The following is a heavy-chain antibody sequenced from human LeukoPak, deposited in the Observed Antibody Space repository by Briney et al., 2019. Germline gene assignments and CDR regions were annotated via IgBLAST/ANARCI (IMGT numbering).Heavy chain of an antibody. CDR1: GFTFSSYW. CDR3: ARAPTYYYDSSGYYYHYFDY. D-gene: IGHD3-22*01. CDR2: ISSSGSTI. J-gene: IGHJ4*02. Sequence: GGSLRLSCAASGFTFSSYWMSWVRQAPGKGLEWVSYISSSGSTIYYADSVKGRFTISRDNAKNSLYLQMNSLRAEDTAAYYCARAPTYYYDSSGYYYHYFDYWGQGTLVTVSS. V-gene: IGHV3-48*04.